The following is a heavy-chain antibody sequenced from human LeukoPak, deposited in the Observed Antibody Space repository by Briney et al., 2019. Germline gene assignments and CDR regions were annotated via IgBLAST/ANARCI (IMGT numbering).Heavy chain of an antibody. CDR2: IIPILGIA. D-gene: IGHD3-22*01. CDR3: ARDQAPYYYDSSGYSNLDY. V-gene: IGHV1-69*04. J-gene: IGHJ4*02. CDR1: GGTFSSYA. Sequence: SVKVSCKASGGTFSSYAISWVRQAPGQGLEWMGRIIPILGIANYAQKFQGRVTITADKSTSTAYMELSSLRFEDTAVYYCARDQAPYYYDSSGYSNLDYWGQGTLVTVSS.